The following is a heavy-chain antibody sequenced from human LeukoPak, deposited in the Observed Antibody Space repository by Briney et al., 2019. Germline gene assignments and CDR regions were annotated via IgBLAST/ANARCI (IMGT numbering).Heavy chain of an antibody. CDR2: ISREGGIA. CDR1: GFTFSSYA. J-gene: IGHJ4*02. Sequence: GGSLRLSCEVSGFTFSSYAMHWVRQAPGKGLEWVAVISREGGIAYHADSVKGRFTISRDNSKNTQYLQMNSLRADDTAVYYCARHFTTGSIDHWGQGNLVTVSS. V-gene: IGHV3-30-3*01. CDR3: ARHFTTGSIDH. D-gene: IGHD3-9*01.